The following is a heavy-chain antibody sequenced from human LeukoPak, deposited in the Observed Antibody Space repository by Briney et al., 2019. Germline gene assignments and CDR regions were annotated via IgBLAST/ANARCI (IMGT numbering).Heavy chain of an antibody. Sequence: GGSLRLSCAASGFTFSEYNMHWVRQAPGKGLEYVSAISTNGGTTHYADSVKGRFTISRDDSKSTLDLQMGSLRPEDMAVYYCARGFRFYGSGIDCWGQGIRVT. D-gene: IGHD3-10*01. J-gene: IGHJ4*02. CDR3: ARGFRFYGSGIDC. V-gene: IGHV3-64*02. CDR1: GFTFSEYN. CDR2: ISTNGGTT.